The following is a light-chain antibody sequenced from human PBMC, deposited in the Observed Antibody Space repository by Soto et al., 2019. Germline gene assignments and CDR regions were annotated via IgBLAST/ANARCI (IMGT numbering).Light chain of an antibody. CDR1: QSVLYYYNNKNC. Sequence: DIVMTQSPDSLAVSLGERATINCKSSQSVLYYYNNKNCLAWYQQKPGQPPKLLIYWASTRESGVPDRFSGSGSGTYFTLTISSLQAEDVAVYYCQQYYSTFLTFGGGTKVEIK. J-gene: IGKJ4*01. CDR3: QQYYSTFLT. V-gene: IGKV4-1*01. CDR2: WAS.